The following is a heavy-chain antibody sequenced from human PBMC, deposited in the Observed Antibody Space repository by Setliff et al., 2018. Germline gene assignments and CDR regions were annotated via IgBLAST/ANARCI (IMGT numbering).Heavy chain of an antibody. V-gene: IGHV4-39*07. CDR1: GGSISSSSYY. J-gene: IGHJ5*02. CDR3: ARVYNWNYVARWFDP. Sequence: PSETLSLTCTVSGGSISSSSYYWGWIRQPPGKGLEWIGSIYYSGSTNYNPSLKSRVTISVDTSKNQFSLKLSSVTAADTAVHYCARVYNWNYVARWFDPWGQGTLVTVSS. D-gene: IGHD1-7*01. CDR2: IYYSGST.